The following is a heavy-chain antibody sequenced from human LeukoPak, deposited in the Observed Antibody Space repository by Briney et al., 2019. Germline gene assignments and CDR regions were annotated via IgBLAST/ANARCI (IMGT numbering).Heavy chain of an antibody. CDR3: ARGVRPAAYDI. J-gene: IGHJ3*02. CDR1: GFTFSSDS. Sequence: GGSLRLSCAVSGFTFSSDSMNWVRQAPGKGLEWVSSITSSSSYTHYVDSVKGRFTISRDNAKNSLYLQMNSLRAEDTAVYYCARGVRPAAYDIWGQGTLVTVSS. D-gene: IGHD5/OR15-5a*01. CDR2: ITSSSSYT. V-gene: IGHV3-21*03.